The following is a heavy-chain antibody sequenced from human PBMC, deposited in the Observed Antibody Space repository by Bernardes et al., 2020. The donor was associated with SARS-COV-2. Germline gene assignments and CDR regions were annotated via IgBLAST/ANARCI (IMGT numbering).Heavy chain of an antibody. D-gene: IGHD6-13*01. Sequence: GGSLRLSCAASGFTFSSNYMNWVRQAPGKGLEWVAVIYRGGSTYYADSVNGRFSISRDNSKNTLYLKMNSLRAEDTAVYYCARRYSGNWAHDYWGQGTLVTVSS. CDR1: GFTFSSNY. V-gene: IGHV3-66*04. J-gene: IGHJ4*02. CDR2: IYRGGST. CDR3: ARRYSGNWAHDY.